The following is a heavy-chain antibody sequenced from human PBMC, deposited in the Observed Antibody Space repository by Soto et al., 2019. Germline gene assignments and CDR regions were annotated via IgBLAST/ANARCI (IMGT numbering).Heavy chain of an antibody. J-gene: IGHJ4*02. CDR3: ARGPGAYSSSWYYFDY. V-gene: IGHV4-30-4*01. CDR1: GGSISSGDYY. CDR2: IYYSGST. D-gene: IGHD6-13*01. Sequence: TSETLSLTCTVAGGSISSGDYYWSWIRQPPGKGLEWIGYIYYSGSTYYNPSLKSRVTISVDTSKNQFSLKLSSVTAADTAVYYCARGPGAYSSSWYYFDYWGQGTLVTVSS.